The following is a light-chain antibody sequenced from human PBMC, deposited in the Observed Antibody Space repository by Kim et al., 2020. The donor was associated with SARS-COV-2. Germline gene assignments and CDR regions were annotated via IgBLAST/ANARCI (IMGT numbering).Light chain of an antibody. Sequence: EVVLTQSPGTLSLSPGERATLSCRASQSISSRLLAWYQQKPGQAPRLLIHGASTRATGTPDRFSGSGSETDFTLTISRLEPEDFAVYFCQQYGNSPQTFGQGTKVDIK. V-gene: IGKV3-20*01. CDR1: QSISSRL. CDR2: GAS. CDR3: QQYGNSPQT. J-gene: IGKJ1*01.